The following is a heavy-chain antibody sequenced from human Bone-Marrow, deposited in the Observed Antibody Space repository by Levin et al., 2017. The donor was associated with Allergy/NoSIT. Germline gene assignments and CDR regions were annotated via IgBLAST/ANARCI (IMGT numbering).Heavy chain of an antibody. CDR1: GYTFTSYA. Sequence: ASVKVSCKASGYTFTSYAMNWVRQAPGQGLEWMGWINTNTGNPTYAQGFTGRFVFSLDTSVSTAYLQICSLKAEDTAVYYCARENVLIYYYGMDVWGQGTTVTVSS. CDR2: INTNTGNP. V-gene: IGHV7-4-1*01. D-gene: IGHD2-8*01. J-gene: IGHJ6*02. CDR3: ARENVLIYYYGMDV.